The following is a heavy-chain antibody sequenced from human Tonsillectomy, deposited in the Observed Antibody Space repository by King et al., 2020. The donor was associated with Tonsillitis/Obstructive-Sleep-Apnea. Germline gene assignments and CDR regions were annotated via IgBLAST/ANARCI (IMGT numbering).Heavy chain of an antibody. CDR1: GYTFTSYG. D-gene: IGHD4-17*01. V-gene: IGHV1-18*01. CDR3: ARDEGDYDVGGEIDY. J-gene: IGHJ4*02. Sequence: VQLVQSGAEVKKPGASVKVSCKASGYTFTSYGISWVRQAPGQGLEWMGWISAYNGNTKYAQKLQGRVTMTTDTSTCTAYMELRSLRSDDTAVYYCARDEGDYDVGGEIDYWGQGTLVTVSA. CDR2: ISAYNGNT.